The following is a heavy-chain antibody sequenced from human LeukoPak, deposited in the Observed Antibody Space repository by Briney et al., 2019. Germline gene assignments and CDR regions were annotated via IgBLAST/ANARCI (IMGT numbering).Heavy chain of an antibody. CDR3: ARAAPPYCGGDCYGNYFDY. CDR1: GGSISSYY. J-gene: IGHJ4*02. CDR2: IYNSGST. Sequence: SSETLSLTCNVSGGSISSYYWSWIRQPPGKGLEWIGYIYNSGSTNYNPSLKSRVTISVDTSKNQFSLKLSSVTAADMAVYYCARAAPPYCGGDCYGNYFDYWGQGTLVTVSS. D-gene: IGHD2-21*02. V-gene: IGHV4-59*01.